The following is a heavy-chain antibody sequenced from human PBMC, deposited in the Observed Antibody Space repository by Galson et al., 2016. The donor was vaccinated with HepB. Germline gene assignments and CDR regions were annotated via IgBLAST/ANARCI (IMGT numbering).Heavy chain of an antibody. Sequence: SLSLSCAASGVTFGDYAMSWFRQTPGKGLEWVGLIRSKAYSGELEYVASVTRRISISRDDSKSIAYLHLLSLKTEDSSVYYCTTEGLSPIYYDTAGYRGFDAVDVWGPGTMVTVSS. CDR1: GVTFGDYA. CDR3: TTEGLSPIYYDTAGYRGFDAVDV. D-gene: IGHD3-16*01. V-gene: IGHV3-49*03. J-gene: IGHJ3*01. CDR2: IRSKAYSGEL.